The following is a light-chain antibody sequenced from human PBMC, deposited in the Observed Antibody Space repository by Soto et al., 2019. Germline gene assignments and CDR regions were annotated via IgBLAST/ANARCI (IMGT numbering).Light chain of an antibody. J-gene: IGKJ2*01. CDR1: QSVSTN. V-gene: IGKV3-15*01. CDR3: YQYNDWPFT. Sequence: EILMTQSPVTLSVSPGERATLSCRASQSVSTNLAWYQQKPGQAPRLLIYGASTRATGIPARFSGSGSGTEFTLTISSLQSEDFAVYYCYQYNDWPFTFGQGTKLEIK. CDR2: GAS.